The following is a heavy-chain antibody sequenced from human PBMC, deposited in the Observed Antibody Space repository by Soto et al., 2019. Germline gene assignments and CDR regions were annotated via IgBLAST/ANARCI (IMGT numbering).Heavy chain of an antibody. J-gene: IGHJ4*02. Sequence: PGGSLRLSCAASGFTFSSHGMHWVRQAPGKGLEWVAVISYDGSNKYYADSVKGRFTISRDNSKNTLYLQMNSLRAEDTAVYYCAKDPYGGNRGYFDYWGQGTLVTVSS. D-gene: IGHD2-15*01. CDR3: AKDPYGGNRGYFDY. CDR1: GFTFSSHG. V-gene: IGHV3-30*18. CDR2: ISYDGSNK.